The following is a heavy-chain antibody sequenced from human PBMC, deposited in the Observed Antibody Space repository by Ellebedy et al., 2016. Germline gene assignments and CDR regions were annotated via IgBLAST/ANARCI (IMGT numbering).Heavy chain of an antibody. V-gene: IGHV4-59*01. D-gene: IGHD6-13*01. CDR3: ARVGSSWYLDFDY. CDR1: GGSISSYY. CDR2: IYYSGST. Sequence: SETLSLTCTVSGGSISSYYWSWIRQPPGKGLEWIGYIYYSGSTNYNPSLKSRVTISVDTSKNQFSLKLSSVTAADTAVYYCARVGSSWYLDFDYWGQGTLVTVSS. J-gene: IGHJ4*02.